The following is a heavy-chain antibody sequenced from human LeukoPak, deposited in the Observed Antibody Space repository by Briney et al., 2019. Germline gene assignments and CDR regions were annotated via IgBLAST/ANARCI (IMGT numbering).Heavy chain of an antibody. V-gene: IGHV4-4*07. D-gene: IGHD3-16*01. CDR1: GGSISSYY. J-gene: IGHJ4*02. Sequence: SETLSLTCTVSGGSISSYYWSWIRQPAGKELEWIGRFYTRGSPNSNPSLKSRVTMSVDTSKNQFSLRLTSVSPADTAVYYCARIGGITYFDYWGQGALVTVSS. CDR3: ARIGGITYFDY. CDR2: FYTRGSP.